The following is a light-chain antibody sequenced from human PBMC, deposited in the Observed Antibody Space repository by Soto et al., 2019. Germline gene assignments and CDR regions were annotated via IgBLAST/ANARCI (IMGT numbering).Light chain of an antibody. Sequence: QSVLTQPASVSGSPGQSITISCTGSSSDVGSYDLVSWYRQHPGEAPKLMIYEDIKRPSGVSNRFSGSKSGNTASLTISGLQAEDEADYYCCSYAGSRTYVFGTGTKVTVL. J-gene: IGLJ1*01. CDR1: SSDVGSYDL. CDR3: CSYAGSRTYV. CDR2: EDI. V-gene: IGLV2-23*01.